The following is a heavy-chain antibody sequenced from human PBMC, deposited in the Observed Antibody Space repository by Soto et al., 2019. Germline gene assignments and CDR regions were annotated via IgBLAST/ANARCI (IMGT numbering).Heavy chain of an antibody. CDR1: GGTFSSYA. V-gene: IGHV1-69*12. J-gene: IGHJ4*02. CDR2: IIPIFGTA. CDR3: ARNRVRDSRGYYSIDY. D-gene: IGHD3-22*01. Sequence: QVQLVQSGAEVKKPGSSVKVSCKASGGTFSSYAISWVRQAPGQGLEWMGGIIPIFGTANYAQKFQGRVTITADESTSTAYMELSSLRSEDTTVYYCARNRVRDSRGYYSIDYWGQGTLVTVSS.